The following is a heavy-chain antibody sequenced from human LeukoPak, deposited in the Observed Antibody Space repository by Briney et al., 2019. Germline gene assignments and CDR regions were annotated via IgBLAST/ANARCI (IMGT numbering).Heavy chain of an antibody. D-gene: IGHD5-18*01. CDR2: IYPGDSDT. CDR1: GYSFSNYW. J-gene: IGHJ4*02. CDR3: ARLDGRQNRYGHY. Sequence: GESLKISCKGSGYSFSNYWIAWVRQMPGKGLEWMGIIYPGDSDTRYSPSFQGQVTISADKSISTAYLQWSSLKASGTALYYCARLDGRQNRYGHYWGQGTLVIVSS. V-gene: IGHV5-51*01.